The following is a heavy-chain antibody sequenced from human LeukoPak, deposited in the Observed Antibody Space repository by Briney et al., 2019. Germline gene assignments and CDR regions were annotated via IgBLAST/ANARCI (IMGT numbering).Heavy chain of an antibody. V-gene: IGHV4-34*01. CDR3: ARADYGDYGPPEY. D-gene: IGHD4-17*01. CDR1: GGSFSGYY. Sequence: SETLSLTCAVYGGSFSGYYWSWIRQPPGKGLEWIGEINHSGSTNHNPSLKSRVTISVDTSKNQFSLKLSSVTAADTAVYYCARADYGDYGPPEYWGQGTLVTVSS. J-gene: IGHJ4*02. CDR2: INHSGST.